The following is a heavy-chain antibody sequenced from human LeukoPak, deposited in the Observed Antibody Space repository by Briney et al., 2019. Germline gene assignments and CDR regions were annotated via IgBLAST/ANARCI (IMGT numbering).Heavy chain of an antibody. CDR1: GYTFTSYD. V-gene: IGHV1-8*01. CDR3: ATSLAVDDGHFDY. Sequence: ASVKVSCKASGYTFTSYDINWVRQATGQGLEWMGWMNPNSGNTGYAQKFQGRVTMTRNTSISTAYMELSSLRSEDTAVYYCATSLAVDDGHFDYWGQGTLVTVSS. J-gene: IGHJ4*02. D-gene: IGHD4-23*01. CDR2: MNPNSGNT.